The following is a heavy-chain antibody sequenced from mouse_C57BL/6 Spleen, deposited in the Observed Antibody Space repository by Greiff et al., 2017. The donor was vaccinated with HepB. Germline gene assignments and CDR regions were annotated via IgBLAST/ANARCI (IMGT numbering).Heavy chain of an antibody. CDR1: GYSFTGYY. CDR3: ARRDSSPFDY. J-gene: IGHJ2*01. V-gene: IGHV1-42*01. Sequence: LVESGPELVKPGASVKISCKASGYSFTGYYMNWVKQSPEKSLEWIGEINPSTGGTTYNQKFKAKATLTVDKSSSTAYMQLKSLTSEDSAVYYCARRDSSPFDYWGQGTTLTVSS. CDR2: INPSTGGT. D-gene: IGHD3-3*01.